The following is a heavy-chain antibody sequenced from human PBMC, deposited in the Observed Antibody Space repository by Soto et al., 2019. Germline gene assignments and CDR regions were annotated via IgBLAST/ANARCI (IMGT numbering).Heavy chain of an antibody. D-gene: IGHD1-26*01. CDR3: ARDDSGFSGSHYIDYFNY. J-gene: IGHJ4*02. V-gene: IGHV1-3*01. Sequence: EASVKVSCKASGNTVPNYAIHWVRQAPGQRLEWMGWINGGNGNTYYSEHFQGRVTFTGDTSAGTVYMQLSSLTSEDTAVYYCARDDSGFSGSHYIDYFNYWGQGALVTVSS. CDR2: INGGNGNT. CDR1: GNTVPNYA.